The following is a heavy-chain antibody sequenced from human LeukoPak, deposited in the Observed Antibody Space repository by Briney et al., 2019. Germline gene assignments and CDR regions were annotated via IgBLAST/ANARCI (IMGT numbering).Heavy chain of an antibody. D-gene: IGHD1-26*01. V-gene: IGHV3-33*01. J-gene: IGHJ4*02. CDR2: IWYDGSNT. CDR3: ASGATTRLDY. Sequence: GGSLRLPCTASGFSFSSYGMHWVRQAPGKGLEWVASIWYDGSNTNYVDSVKGRFTISRDNSKNTLYLQMNSLRVEDTAVYFCASGATTRLDYWGQGTLVTVSS. CDR1: GFSFSSYG.